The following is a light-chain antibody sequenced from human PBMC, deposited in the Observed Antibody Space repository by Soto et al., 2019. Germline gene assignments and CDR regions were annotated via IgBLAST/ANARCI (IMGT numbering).Light chain of an antibody. J-gene: IGKJ5*01. CDR2: GAS. Sequence: EIVMTQSPATLSVSPWERATLSCRASQSVSSNLAWYQQKPGQAPRLLIYGASTRATGIPARFSGSGSGTEFTLTLSSRQSEDFAVYYCQQYNNWPPITFGQGTRLEIK. CDR1: QSVSSN. CDR3: QQYNNWPPIT. V-gene: IGKV3-15*01.